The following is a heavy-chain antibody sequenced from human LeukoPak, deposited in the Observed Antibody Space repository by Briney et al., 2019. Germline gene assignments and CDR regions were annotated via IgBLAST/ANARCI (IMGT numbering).Heavy chain of an antibody. V-gene: IGHV3-48*01. CDR3: AGSVYSSALYYFDY. D-gene: IGHD6-19*01. CDR1: GFTFSDYS. CDR2: ISSSSSSI. Sequence: GSLRLSCAASGFTFSDYSMNWDRQAPGKGLEWVSYISSSSSSIYYADSVKGRFTISRDNGKNSLYLQMNSLRAEDTAVYYCAGSVYSSALYYFDYWGQGTLVTVSS. J-gene: IGHJ4*02.